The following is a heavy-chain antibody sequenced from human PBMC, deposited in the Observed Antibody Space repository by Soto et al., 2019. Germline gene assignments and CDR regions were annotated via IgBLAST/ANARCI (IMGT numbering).Heavy chain of an antibody. V-gene: IGHV3-74*01. D-gene: IGHD1-1*01. CDR1: GFTFSSYW. Sequence: GGSLRLSCAASGFTFSSYWMHWVRQAPGKGLVWVSRISSDGSSTGYADPVKGRFTISRDNAKNTLYLQMNSLRAEDTAVYYCARAGTGADYWGQGTLVTVSS. CDR3: ARAGTGADY. J-gene: IGHJ4*02. CDR2: ISSDGSST.